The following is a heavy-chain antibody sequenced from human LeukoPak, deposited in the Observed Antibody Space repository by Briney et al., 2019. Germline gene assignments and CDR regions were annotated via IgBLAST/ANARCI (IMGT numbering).Heavy chain of an antibody. D-gene: IGHD1-14*01. CDR3: ARVPGGYVDY. Sequence: PSETLSLTCAVYGGSFSGYYWSWIRQPPGKGLEWIGEINHSGSTNYNPSFKSRVTISVDTSKNQFSLKLSSVTAADTAVYYCARVPGGYVDYWGQGTLVTVSS. CDR1: GGSFSGYY. J-gene: IGHJ4*02. CDR2: INHSGST. V-gene: IGHV4-34*01.